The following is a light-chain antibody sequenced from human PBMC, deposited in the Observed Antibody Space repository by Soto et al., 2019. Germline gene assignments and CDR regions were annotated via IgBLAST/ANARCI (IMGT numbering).Light chain of an antibody. CDR3: QQRSNWPPTT. CDR1: QSVSGN. V-gene: IGKV3-15*01. Sequence: EIVMTQSPATLSVSPGERATLSCRASQSVSGNLAWYQQKPGQAPRLLIYGASTGATGIPARFSGSGSGTEFTLTISSLQSEDFAVYYCQQRSNWPPTTFGQGTKLEIK. CDR2: GAS. J-gene: IGKJ2*01.